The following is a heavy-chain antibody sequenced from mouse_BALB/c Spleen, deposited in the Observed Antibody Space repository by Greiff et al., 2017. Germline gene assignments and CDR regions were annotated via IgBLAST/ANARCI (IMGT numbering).Heavy chain of an antibody. CDR3: TNYKGN. J-gene: IGHJ2*02. CDR1: GYTFTSYW. Sequence: VQLQQSGAELAKPGASVTMSCTASGYTFTSYWMHWVRQRPGQGLEWIGYINPSTGYTEYNQKFKDKATLTADKSSITAYMQLSSLTSEDSAVYYCTNYKGNWGQGTSLTVSS. CDR2: INPSTGYT. D-gene: IGHD1-3*01. V-gene: IGHV1-7*01.